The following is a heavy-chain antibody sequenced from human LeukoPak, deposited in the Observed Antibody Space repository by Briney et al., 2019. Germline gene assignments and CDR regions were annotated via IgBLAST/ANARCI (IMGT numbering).Heavy chain of an antibody. Sequence: GGSLRLSCAASGFTFSSYEMNWVRQAPGKGLEWVSYISSSGSTIYYADSVKGRFTISRDNAKNSLYLQMNSLRAEDTAVYYCAREGQQLVHDAFDIWGQGTMVTVSS. CDR3: AREGQQLVHDAFDI. CDR2: ISSSGSTI. J-gene: IGHJ3*02. V-gene: IGHV3-48*03. CDR1: GFTFSSYE. D-gene: IGHD6-13*01.